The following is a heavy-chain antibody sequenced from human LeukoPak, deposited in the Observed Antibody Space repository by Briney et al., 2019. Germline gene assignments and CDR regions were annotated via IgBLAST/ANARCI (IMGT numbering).Heavy chain of an antibody. CDR3: AKDGSSGWYSDSAFDY. J-gene: IGHJ4*02. V-gene: IGHV3-23*01. D-gene: IGHD6-19*01. Sequence: GGSLRLSCAASGFTFSTYAMSWVRQAPGKGLEWVSAISGSGGSTYYADSVKGRFTISRDNSKNTLYLQMNSLRAEDTAVYYCAKDGSSGWYSDSAFDYWGQGTLVTVSS. CDR1: GFTFSTYA. CDR2: ISGSGGST.